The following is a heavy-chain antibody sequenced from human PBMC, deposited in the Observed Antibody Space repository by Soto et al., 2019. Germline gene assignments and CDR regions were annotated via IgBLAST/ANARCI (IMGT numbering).Heavy chain of an antibody. V-gene: IGHV1-8*01. J-gene: IGHJ6*02. D-gene: IGHD3-9*01. CDR1: GYTFTSYD. CDR3: ARGGTPHDILTGDDFRRYYYYGMDV. Sequence: QVQLVQSGAEVKKPGASVKVSCKASGYTFTSYDLNWVRQATGQGLEWMGWMNPNSGNTGYAQKFQGRATMTRNTSISTAYMEMSSLRSEDTSVYYCARGGTPHDILTGDDFRRYYYYGMDVWGQGTTVTVSS. CDR2: MNPNSGNT.